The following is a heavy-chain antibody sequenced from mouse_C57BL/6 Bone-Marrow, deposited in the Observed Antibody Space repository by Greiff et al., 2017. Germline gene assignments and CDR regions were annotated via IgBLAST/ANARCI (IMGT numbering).Heavy chain of an antibody. CDR3: STARLRYWYFDV. D-gene: IGHD2-4*01. J-gene: IGHJ1*03. CDR2: ISAGGSYT. CDR1: GFTFSSYA. Sequence: EVKLMESGGGLVKPGGSLKLSCAASGFTFSSYAMTWVRQTPEKRLEWVANISAGGSYTYYPDNVKGRFTISRDNAKNNLYLQLRHLKSEDTAMVYYSTARLRYWYFDVWGTGPTVTVSS. V-gene: IGHV5-4*03.